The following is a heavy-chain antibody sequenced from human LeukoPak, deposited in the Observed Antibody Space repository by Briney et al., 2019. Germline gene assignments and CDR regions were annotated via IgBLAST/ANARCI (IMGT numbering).Heavy chain of an antibody. J-gene: IGHJ4*02. CDR3: ARPLSSITSCPNY. V-gene: IGHV5-51*01. CDR1: GYSLSSYW. Sequence: PGESLKISCKGSGYSLSSYWIAWVRQMPGKGLEWMGIIYPRDSRTTYSPSFQGQVTISADKSISTAYLQWNSLMAPATPRFYCARPLSSITSCPNYWGPGTLVTVSS. D-gene: IGHD2-2*01. CDR2: IYPRDSRT.